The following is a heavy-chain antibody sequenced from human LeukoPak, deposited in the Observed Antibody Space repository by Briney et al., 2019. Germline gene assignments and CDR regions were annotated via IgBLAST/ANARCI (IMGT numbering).Heavy chain of an antibody. J-gene: IGHJ4*02. CDR1: GFTFDEYA. D-gene: IGHD2-15*01. CDR2: ISWNSGSI. Sequence: GGSLRLSCAASGFTFDEYAMHWVRQAPGKGLEWVSGISWNSGSIGYADSVKGRFTISRDNAKNSLYLQMNSLRAEDTALYYCAKARLGYCSGGSCRFDYWGQGTLITVSS. CDR3: AKARLGYCSGGSCRFDY. V-gene: IGHV3-9*01.